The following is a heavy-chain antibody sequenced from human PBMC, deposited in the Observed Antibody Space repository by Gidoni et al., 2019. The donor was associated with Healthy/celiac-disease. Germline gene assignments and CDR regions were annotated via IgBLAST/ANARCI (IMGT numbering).Heavy chain of an antibody. CDR2: IYYSGST. CDR1: GGSISSSSYY. V-gene: IGHV4-39*07. CDR3: ARDLIVVVTAIRVFDP. D-gene: IGHD2-21*02. Sequence: QLQLQESGPGLVKPSETLSLTCTVPGGSISSSSYYWGWIRQPPGKGLEWIGSIYYSGSTYYNPSLKSRVTISVDTSKNQFSLKLSSVTAADTAVYYCARDLIVVVTAIRVFDPWGQGTLVTVSS. J-gene: IGHJ5*02.